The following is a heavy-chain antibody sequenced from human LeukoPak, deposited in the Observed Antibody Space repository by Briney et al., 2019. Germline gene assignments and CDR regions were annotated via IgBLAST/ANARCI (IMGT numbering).Heavy chain of an antibody. V-gene: IGHV4-59*12. Sequence: PSETLSLTCNVSGGSINSYYWTWIRQTPGKGMEWIGYIYHTESANYNPSLKSRVTISVDTSKNQFSLKLSSVTAADTAVYYCARDYYYDSSGYYGSEFDYWGQGTLVTVSS. J-gene: IGHJ4*02. CDR1: GGSINSYY. CDR3: ARDYYYDSSGYYGSEFDY. CDR2: IYHTESA. D-gene: IGHD3-22*01.